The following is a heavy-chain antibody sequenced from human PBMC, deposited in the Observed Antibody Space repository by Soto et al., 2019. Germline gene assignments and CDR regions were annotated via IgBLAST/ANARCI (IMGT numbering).Heavy chain of an antibody. CDR2: ISSGSTTI. D-gene: IGHD6-13*01. Sequence: GGSLRLSCAASGFTLSSYSIHWVRQAPGKGLEWVSYISSGSTTIYYADSVRGRFTISRDNAKNSLYLHMNSLRAEGTAVYYCARGYSSFDYWGQGTLVTVSS. CDR1: GFTLSSYS. V-gene: IGHV3-48*01. J-gene: IGHJ4*02. CDR3: ARGYSSFDY.